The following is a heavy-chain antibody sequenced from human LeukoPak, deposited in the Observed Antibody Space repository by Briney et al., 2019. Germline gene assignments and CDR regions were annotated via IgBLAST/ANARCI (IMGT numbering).Heavy chain of an antibody. J-gene: IGHJ6*02. CDR3: TTVKENYYYGMDV. V-gene: IGHV3-15*01. Sequence: KPGGSLRLSCAASGFTFSNAWMSWVRQAPGKGLEWVGRIKSKTDGGTTDYAAPVKGRFTISRDDSKNTLYLQMNSLKTEDTAVYYCTTVKENYYYGMDVWGQGTTVTVSS. CDR2: IKSKTDGGTT. CDR1: GFTFSNAW.